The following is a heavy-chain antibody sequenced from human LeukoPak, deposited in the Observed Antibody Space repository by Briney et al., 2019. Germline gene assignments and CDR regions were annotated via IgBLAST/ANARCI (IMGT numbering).Heavy chain of an antibody. CDR2: INPNSGGT. CDR1: GYTFTGYY. CDR3: AREHATSGYDSHQFDY. J-gene: IGHJ4*02. Sequence: ASVKVSCKASGYTFTGYYMHWVRQAPGQGLEWMGWINPNSGGTNYAQKFQGRVTMTRDTSISTAHMELSRLRSDDTAVYYCAREHATSGYDSHQFDYWGQGTLVTVSS. D-gene: IGHD5-12*01. V-gene: IGHV1-2*02.